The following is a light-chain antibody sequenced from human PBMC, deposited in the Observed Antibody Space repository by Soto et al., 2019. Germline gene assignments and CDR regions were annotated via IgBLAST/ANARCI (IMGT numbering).Light chain of an antibody. CDR1: QSVGSSY. CDR2: GAS. CDR3: QQYATSLWT. V-gene: IGKV3-20*01. Sequence: EIVLTQSPGTLSVSPGERATLSCRASQSVGSSYLAWYQQKPGQAPRLLIFGASNRATGIPERFGGSGSGTDFTLTIYRLEPEDVAVYYCQQYATSLWTFGQGTRAEIK. J-gene: IGKJ1*01.